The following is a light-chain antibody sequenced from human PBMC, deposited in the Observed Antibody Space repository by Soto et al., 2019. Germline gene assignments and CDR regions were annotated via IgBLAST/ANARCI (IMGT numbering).Light chain of an antibody. CDR1: STDVGGYNY. CDR3: CSDVYRHSLYV. CDR2: DVS. J-gene: IGLJ1*01. V-gene: IGLV2-11*01. Sequence: QSALTQPRAVSGSPGQSVTISCTGTSTDVGGYNYVSWYQQHPGKVPKLMLYDVSKRPSGVPDRFSGSKSGNTASLTISGLQADYDSDYSGCSDVYRHSLYVFVSGTMVTVL.